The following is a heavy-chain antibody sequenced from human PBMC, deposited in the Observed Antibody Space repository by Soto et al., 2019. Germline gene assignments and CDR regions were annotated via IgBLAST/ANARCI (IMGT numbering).Heavy chain of an antibody. D-gene: IGHD2-15*01. CDR3: AALAAGDFGPFAS. Sequence: EVQLLESGGGLVQPGGSLRLSCAASGFSFSTCAVSWVLQAPGKGLEWVSSSSASGDTTHYAQSVRGRFTNSRNNSRNTMHLQMSSLTAVDTAIYFCAALAAGDFGPFASWGRGPLVTVSS. CDR1: GFSFSTCA. V-gene: IGHV3-23*01. CDR2: SSASGDTT. J-gene: IGHJ4*02.